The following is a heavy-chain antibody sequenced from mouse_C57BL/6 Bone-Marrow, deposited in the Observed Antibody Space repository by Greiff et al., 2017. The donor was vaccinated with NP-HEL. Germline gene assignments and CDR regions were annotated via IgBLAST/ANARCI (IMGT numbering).Heavy chain of an antibody. V-gene: IGHV1-55*01. Sequence: VQLQQSGAELVKPGASVKMSCKASGYTFTSYWITWVKQRPGQGLEWIGDIYPGSGSTNYNEKFKSKATLTVDTSSSTAYMQLSSLTSEDSAVYYCAREDYDYPSYFDYWGQGTTLTVSS. CDR1: GYTFTSYW. CDR3: AREDYDYPSYFDY. J-gene: IGHJ2*01. D-gene: IGHD2-4*01. CDR2: IYPGSGST.